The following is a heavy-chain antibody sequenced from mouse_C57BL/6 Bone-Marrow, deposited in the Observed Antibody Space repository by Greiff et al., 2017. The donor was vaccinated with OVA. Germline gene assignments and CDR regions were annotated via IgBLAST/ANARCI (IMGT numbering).Heavy chain of an antibody. V-gene: IGHV14-4*01. CDR3: TSYGNFDY. D-gene: IGHD2-1*01. CDR2: IAPENGDT. J-gene: IGHJ2*01. CDR1: GFNIKDDY. Sequence: VQLKESGAELVRPGASVKLSCTASGFNIKDDYMHWVKQRPEQGREGIGWIAPENGDTENASKFQGKATIPADTSSNTAYLQLSSLTSEDTAVYYCTSYGNFDYWGQGTTLTVSS.